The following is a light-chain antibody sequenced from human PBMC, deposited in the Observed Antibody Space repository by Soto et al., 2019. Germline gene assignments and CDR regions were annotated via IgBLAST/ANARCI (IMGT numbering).Light chain of an antibody. V-gene: IGKV1-5*01. CDR2: DAS. CDR3: QQYNTYSFN. CDR1: QSINNW. Sequence: DIQMTQSPSNLSASAGDRVTITCRASQSINNWLAWYQQKPGKAPKLLIYDASSLESGVPSRFSGSGSGTEFTLTISSPQPDDVATYYCQQYNTYSFNFGPGTKVDIK. J-gene: IGKJ3*01.